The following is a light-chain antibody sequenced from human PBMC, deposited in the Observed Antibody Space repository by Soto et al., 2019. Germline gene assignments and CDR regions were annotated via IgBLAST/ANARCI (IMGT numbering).Light chain of an antibody. V-gene: IGLV2-14*01. CDR1: SSDVGGYNY. CDR2: GVS. CDR3: SSYTSSTTLV. Sequence: QSVLTQPASVSGAPGQSITISCTGTSSDVGGYNYVSWYQQHPGKAPKTMIYGVSYRPSGVSDRFFGSKSGSTASLTISGLQADDEADYYCSSYTSSTTLVFGTGTKVTVL. J-gene: IGLJ1*01.